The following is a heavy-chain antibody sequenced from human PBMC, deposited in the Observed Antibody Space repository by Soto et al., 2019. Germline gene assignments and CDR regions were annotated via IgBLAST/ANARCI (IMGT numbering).Heavy chain of an antibody. CDR3: ATLIKTYYDDSSGYSQDY. CDR1: GFKFIDYS. V-gene: IGHV3-21*01. Sequence: PGGSLRLSCASSGFKFIDYSMNWVRQAPGKGLEWVSSISPRSAYIHYADAVRGRFIISRDDGKNALILQMNSLRAEDTAVYYCATLIKTYYDDSSGYSQDYWGQGTLVTVSS. CDR2: ISPRSAYI. J-gene: IGHJ4*02. D-gene: IGHD3-22*01.